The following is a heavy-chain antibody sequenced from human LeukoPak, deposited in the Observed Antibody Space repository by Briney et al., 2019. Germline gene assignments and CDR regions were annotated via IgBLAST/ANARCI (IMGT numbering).Heavy chain of an antibody. CDR3: ASASSHRIAAGGDY. J-gene: IGHJ4*02. CDR2: ISGSGGRT. CDR1: GITLSNYG. Sequence: GGSLRLSCAVSGITLSNYGFGWVRRAPGKGLEWVAGISGSGGRTNYADSVKGRFTISRDNAKNTLYLQMNSLRAEDTAVYYCASASSHRIAAGGDYWGQGTLVTVSS. D-gene: IGHD6-13*01. V-gene: IGHV3-23*01.